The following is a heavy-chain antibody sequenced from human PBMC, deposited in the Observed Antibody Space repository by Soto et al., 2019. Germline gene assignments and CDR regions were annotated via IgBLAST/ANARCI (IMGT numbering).Heavy chain of an antibody. V-gene: IGHV2-5*02. J-gene: IGHJ4*02. CDR2: IYWDDDK. CDR1: GLSLITNVVG. D-gene: IGHD5-18*01. Sequence: SGPTAAGPPRTLPLTCTFSGLSLITNVVGVGWVPKPPGKALEWLTLIYWDDDKRYSPSLKSRLTITKDTSKNQVVLTMTNMDPVDTATYYCAHFGYSYGVAYDYWGQGTLVTVSS. CDR3: AHFGYSYGVAYDY.